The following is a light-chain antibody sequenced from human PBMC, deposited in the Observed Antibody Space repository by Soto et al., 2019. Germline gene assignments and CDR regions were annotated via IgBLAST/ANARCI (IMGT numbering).Light chain of an antibody. CDR3: QQYGNWPPWT. CDR1: QSVSSY. CDR2: GGA. J-gene: IGKJ1*01. Sequence: EIVMTQSPATLSASPGERAALSCRASQSVSSYLAWYHQKPGQAPRTLIYGGATRATGIPARFSGSGSGPEFTLSISSLQYEDFAVYYCQQYGNWPPWTFGKGTKVEIK. V-gene: IGKV3-15*01.